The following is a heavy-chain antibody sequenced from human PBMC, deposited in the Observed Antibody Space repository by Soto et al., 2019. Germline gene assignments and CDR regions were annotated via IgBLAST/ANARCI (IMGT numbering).Heavy chain of an antibody. Sequence: ASVKVSCKASGYTFTSYDINWVRQATGQGLEWMGWMNPNSGNTGYAQKFQGRVTMTRNTSISTAYMELSSLRSEDTAVYYCARSTSSTKKYYYYMDVWGKGTTVTVSS. V-gene: IGHV1-8*01. CDR2: MNPNSGNT. CDR3: ARSTSSTKKYYYYMDV. J-gene: IGHJ6*03. CDR1: GYTFTSYD. D-gene: IGHD2-2*01.